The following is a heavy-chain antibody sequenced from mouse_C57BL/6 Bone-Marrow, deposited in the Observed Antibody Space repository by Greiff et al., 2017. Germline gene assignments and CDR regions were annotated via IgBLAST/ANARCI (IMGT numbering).Heavy chain of an antibody. CDR2: IHPSDSET. CDR1: GYTFTSYW. D-gene: IGHD1-1*01. J-gene: IGHJ2*01. Sequence: VQLKQPGAELVRPGSSVKLSCKASGYTFTSYWMHWVKQRPIQGLEWIGNIHPSDSETNYNQKFKDKATLTVDKSSSTAYMQLSSLTSEDSAVYYCVRRDYYGSSYYDYWGQGTTLTVSS. V-gene: IGHV1-52*01. CDR3: VRRDYYGSSYYDY.